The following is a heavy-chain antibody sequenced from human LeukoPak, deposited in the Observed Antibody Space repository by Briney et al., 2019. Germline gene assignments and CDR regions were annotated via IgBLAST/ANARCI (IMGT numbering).Heavy chain of an antibody. Sequence: GESLKISCAASGFTFSSYEMNWVRQVPGKGLEWISYISSSGSTIYFADSVKGRFTISRDNAKNSLYLQMNSLRAEDTAVYYCARPSRPYRSSEYFQHWGQGTLVIASS. CDR3: ARPSRPYRSSEYFQH. J-gene: IGHJ1*01. CDR1: GFTFSSYE. V-gene: IGHV3-48*03. D-gene: IGHD6-13*01. CDR2: ISSSGSTI.